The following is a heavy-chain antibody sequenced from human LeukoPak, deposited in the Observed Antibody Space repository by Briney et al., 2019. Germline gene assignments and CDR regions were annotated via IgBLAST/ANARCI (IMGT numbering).Heavy chain of an antibody. Sequence: GGSLRLSCAASGFTFSSYSMNWVRQAPGKGLEWVSSISSSSSYIYYADSVKGRFTISRDNSKNTLYLQMNSLRAEDTAVYYCARGMVTAISDAFDIWGQGTMVTVSS. D-gene: IGHD2-21*02. J-gene: IGHJ3*02. CDR2: ISSSSSYI. V-gene: IGHV3-21*01. CDR3: ARGMVTAISDAFDI. CDR1: GFTFSSYS.